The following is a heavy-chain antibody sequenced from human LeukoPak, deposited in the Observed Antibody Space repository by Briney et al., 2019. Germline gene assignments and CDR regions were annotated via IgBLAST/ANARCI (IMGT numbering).Heavy chain of an antibody. CDR1: GYSFTSYW. D-gene: IGHD3-3*01. CDR2: IYPGDSDT. V-gene: IGHV5-51*01. CDR3: ARLTIFGVVTPSDAFDI. J-gene: IGHJ3*02. Sequence: GESLQISCKGSGYSFTSYWIGWVRQMPGKGLEWMGIIYPGDSDTRYSPSFQGQVTISADKSISTAYLQWSSLKASDTAMYYCARLTIFGVVTPSDAFDIWGQGTMVTVSS.